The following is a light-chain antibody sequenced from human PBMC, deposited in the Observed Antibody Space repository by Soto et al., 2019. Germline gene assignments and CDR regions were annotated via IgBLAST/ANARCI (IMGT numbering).Light chain of an antibody. CDR3: SSYTSRGTYV. CDR1: SRDVGGYNY. J-gene: IGLJ1*01. V-gene: IGLV2-14*01. Sequence: QSALTQPASVSGSPGQSITISCTGTSRDVGGYNYVSWYQQHPGKAPKLMIYEVSARPSGISNRFSGSKSGNTASLTISGLQGEDEADYYCSSYTSRGTYVFGTGTKLTVL. CDR2: EVS.